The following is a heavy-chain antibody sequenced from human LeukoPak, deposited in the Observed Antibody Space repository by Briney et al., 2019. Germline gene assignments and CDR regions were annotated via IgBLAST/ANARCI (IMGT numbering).Heavy chain of an antibody. CDR1: GVSISSSNW. J-gene: IGHJ4*02. CDR3: ARDLGYCSGGSCYSAY. Sequence: SETLSFTCAVSGVSISSSNWGSWVRQPPRKGLEWIGEIYHSGSTNYNPSLKSRVTISVDKSKNQFSLKLSSVTAADTAVYYCARDLGYCSGGSCYSAYWGQGTLVTVSS. D-gene: IGHD2-15*01. V-gene: IGHV4-4*02. CDR2: IYHSGST.